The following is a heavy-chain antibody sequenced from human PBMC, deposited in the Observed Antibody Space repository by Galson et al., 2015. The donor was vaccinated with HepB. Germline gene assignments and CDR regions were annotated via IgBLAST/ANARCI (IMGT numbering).Heavy chain of an antibody. V-gene: IGHV3-7*01. J-gene: IGHJ3*02. CDR3: VREEVVVGNDGLDM. D-gene: IGHD2-15*01. CDR1: GFNFRNYW. CDR2: MNQAGGEK. Sequence: SLRLSCAASGFNFRNYWMHWVRQTPGKGLEWVANMNQAGGEKYYMDSVRGRFTLSRDNGKNTLFLQMNSLRVDDTGVYYCVREEVVVGNDGLDMWGQGTMVTVSS.